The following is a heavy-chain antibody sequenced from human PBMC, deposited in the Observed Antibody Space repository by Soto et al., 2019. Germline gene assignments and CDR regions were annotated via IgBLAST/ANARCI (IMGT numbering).Heavy chain of an antibody. CDR1: GFTFDDYA. Sequence: GGSLRLSCAASGFTFDDYAMHWVRQAPGKGLEWVSGISWNSGSIGYADSVKGRFTISRDNAKNSLYLQMNSLRAEDTALYYCAKAYMTGIAVPGPPFFDYWGQGTLVTVSS. V-gene: IGHV3-9*01. J-gene: IGHJ4*02. D-gene: IGHD6-19*01. CDR2: ISWNSGSI. CDR3: AKAYMTGIAVPGPPFFDY.